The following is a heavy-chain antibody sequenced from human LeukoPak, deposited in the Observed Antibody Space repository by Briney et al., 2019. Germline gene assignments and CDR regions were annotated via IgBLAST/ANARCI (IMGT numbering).Heavy chain of an antibody. J-gene: IGHJ4*02. CDR3: AKAPFVRWLGFDY. D-gene: IGHD6-19*01. Sequence: GGSLRLSCAASGFTVSSNYMSWVRQAPGKGLEWVSAISGSGGSTYYADSVKGRFTISRDNSKNTLYLQMNSLRAEDTAVYYCAKAPFVRWLGFDYWGQGTLVTVSS. V-gene: IGHV3-23*01. CDR2: ISGSGGST. CDR1: GFTVSSNY.